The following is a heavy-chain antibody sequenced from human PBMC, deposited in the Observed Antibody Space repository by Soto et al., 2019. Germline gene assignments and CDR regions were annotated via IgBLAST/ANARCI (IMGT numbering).Heavy chain of an antibody. Sequence: SVKVASMTPGYNFTRYKIHWVRHAPAQRLEWMAWFNVGNGNTRYSQTLQGRLTLSRDTPGNSAYLELNSLPSDATAVYYGAAPQGYDDCLESWGQGTRGTVCS. CDR2: FNVGNGNT. CDR3: AAPQGYDDCLES. CDR1: GYNFTRYK. D-gene: IGHD2-21*02. V-gene: IGHV1-3*01. J-gene: IGHJ4*02.